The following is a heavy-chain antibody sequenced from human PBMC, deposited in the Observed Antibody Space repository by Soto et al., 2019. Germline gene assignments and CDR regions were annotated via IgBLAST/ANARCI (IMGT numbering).Heavy chain of an antibody. D-gene: IGHD2-21*01. CDR3: TRGGDPYKTGH. CDR2: IYYSGST. Sequence: SETLSLTCTVSCGSIRSSYWSWIRQPPGKGLEWIGYIYYSGSTNYNPSLKGRVTMSVDTSKNQFSLKLTSVNTADTAIYYCTRGGDPYKTGHWGQGTLVTVSS. V-gene: IGHV4-59*01. CDR1: CGSIRSSY. J-gene: IGHJ4*02.